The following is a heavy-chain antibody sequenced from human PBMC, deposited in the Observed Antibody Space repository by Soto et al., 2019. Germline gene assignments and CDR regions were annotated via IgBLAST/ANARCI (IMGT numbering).Heavy chain of an antibody. J-gene: IGHJ5*02. CDR2: IYWDDDK. D-gene: IGHD1-26*01. CDR1: GFSLSSSGVG. CDR3: VHRHMVGATKYNWFDP. V-gene: IGHV2-5*02. Sequence: SGPTLVNPTQTLTLTCTFSGFSLSSSGVGVGWIRQPPGKALEWLALIYWDDDKRYSPSLKSRLTITKDTSKNQVVLTMTNMDPVDTATYYCVHRHMVGATKYNWFDPWGQGTLVTVSS.